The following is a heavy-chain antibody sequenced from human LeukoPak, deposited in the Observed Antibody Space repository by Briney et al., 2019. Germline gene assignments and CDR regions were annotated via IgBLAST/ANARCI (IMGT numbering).Heavy chain of an antibody. J-gene: IGHJ5*02. V-gene: IGHV1-69*13. Sequence: SVKVSCKASGYTFTSYGISWVRQAPGQGLEWMGGIIPIFGTANYAQKFQGRVTITADESTSTAYMELSSLRSEDMAVYYCARSGEIAAAADVGLFDPWGQGTLVTVSS. CDR1: GYTFTSYG. D-gene: IGHD6-13*01. CDR2: IIPIFGTA. CDR3: ARSGEIAAAADVGLFDP.